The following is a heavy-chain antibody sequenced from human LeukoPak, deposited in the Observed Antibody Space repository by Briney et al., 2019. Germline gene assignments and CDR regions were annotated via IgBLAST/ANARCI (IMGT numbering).Heavy chain of an antibody. CDR1: VFTFSSYA. D-gene: IGHD3/OR15-3a*01. CDR2: ISSTTSNK. CDR3: AREGFGLVISYFLDT. J-gene: IGHJ4*02. Sequence: GGSLRLSCAASVFTFSSYAMNWVRQAPGEGLEWVSSISSTTSNKLYADSVKGRFTISRDNANNSVYLQMNRLRAEDTAMYYCAREGFGLVISYFLDTWGRGTLVTVSS. V-gene: IGHV3-21*01.